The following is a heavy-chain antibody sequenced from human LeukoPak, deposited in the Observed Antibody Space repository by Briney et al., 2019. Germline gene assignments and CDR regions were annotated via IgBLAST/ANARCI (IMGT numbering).Heavy chain of an antibody. J-gene: IGHJ6*03. CDR3: ARGGLYYGSGNDYMDV. Sequence: ASVKVSCKASGYTFTGYYMHWVRQAPGQGLEWMGIINPSGGSTSYAQKFQGRVTMTRDMSTSTVYMELSSLRSEDTAVYYCARGGLYYGSGNDYMDVWGKGTTVTVSS. V-gene: IGHV1-46*01. CDR1: GYTFTGYY. D-gene: IGHD3-10*01. CDR2: INPSGGST.